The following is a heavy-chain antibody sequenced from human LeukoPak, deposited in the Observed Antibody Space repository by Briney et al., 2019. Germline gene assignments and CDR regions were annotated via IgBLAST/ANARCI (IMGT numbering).Heavy chain of an antibody. D-gene: IGHD3-22*01. CDR1: GFTFSSYA. Sequence: GGSLRLSCAASGFTFSSYAMSWVRQSPGKGLEWVSAISGSGGNTYSADSVKGRCTISRDNSKKTLFLHMNSLRAEDTAVYYCARGMSATSGYLELEYWGQGTLVTVPT. V-gene: IGHV3-23*01. J-gene: IGHJ4*02. CDR2: ISGSGGNT. CDR3: ARGMSATSGYLELEY.